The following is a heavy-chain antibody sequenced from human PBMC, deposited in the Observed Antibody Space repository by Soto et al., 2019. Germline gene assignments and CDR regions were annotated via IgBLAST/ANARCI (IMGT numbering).Heavy chain of an antibody. CDR1: GFTFSSYS. CDR3: AREGSSSWPYYYSGMDV. V-gene: IGHV3-21*01. D-gene: IGHD2-2*01. CDR2: ISSTSTYI. Sequence: EVQLVESGGGLVKPGGSLRLSCAASGFTFSSYSVNWVRQAPGKGLEWVSSISSTSTYIYYADSVKGRFAISRDNAKNSLFLRLNSLRAEDTAVYYCAREGSSSWPYYYSGMDVWGQGTTVTVSS. J-gene: IGHJ6*02.